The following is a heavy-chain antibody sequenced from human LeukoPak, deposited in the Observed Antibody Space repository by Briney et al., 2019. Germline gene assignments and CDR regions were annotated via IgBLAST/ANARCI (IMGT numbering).Heavy chain of an antibody. J-gene: IGHJ4*02. Sequence: GASVKVSCKASGYTFTGYYLHWVRQAPGQGLEWMGWINPKSGGTNYAQKFQGRVTMTRDTSTSTVYMDLSSLRSEDTAVYYCARWTTTFLDYWGQGTLVTVSS. CDR2: INPKSGGT. CDR3: ARWTTTFLDY. D-gene: IGHD1-1*01. V-gene: IGHV1-2*02. CDR1: GYTFTGYY.